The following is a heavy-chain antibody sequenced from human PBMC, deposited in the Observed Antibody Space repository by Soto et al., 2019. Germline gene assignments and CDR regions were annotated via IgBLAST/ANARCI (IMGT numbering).Heavy chain of an antibody. D-gene: IGHD3-22*01. Sequence: QVQLVQSVAEVKKPGSSVKVSCKASGDSFSSYAISWVRQAPGHGLEWMGRIIPIFGTPNYAQRVEGRVTITADESTSTANMELSSLRSDDTAVYYCATGGTYYETSAVAYGGQGTLVTVSS. CDR1: GDSFSSYA. J-gene: IGHJ4*02. CDR3: ATGGTYYETSAVAY. CDR2: IIPIFGTP. V-gene: IGHV1-69*01.